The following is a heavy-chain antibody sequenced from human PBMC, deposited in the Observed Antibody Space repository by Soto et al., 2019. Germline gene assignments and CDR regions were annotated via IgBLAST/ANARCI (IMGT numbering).Heavy chain of an antibody. D-gene: IGHD3-22*01. Sequence: SVKVSCQASGFTFTSSALQWVRQARGQRLEWIGWIVVGSGNTNYAQKFQERVTITRDMSTSTAYMELSSLRSEDTAVYYCAAGSYYYDSSGYSDYWGQGTLVTVSS. V-gene: IGHV1-58*01. CDR1: GFTFTSSA. CDR2: IVVGSGNT. J-gene: IGHJ4*02. CDR3: AAGSYYYDSSGYSDY.